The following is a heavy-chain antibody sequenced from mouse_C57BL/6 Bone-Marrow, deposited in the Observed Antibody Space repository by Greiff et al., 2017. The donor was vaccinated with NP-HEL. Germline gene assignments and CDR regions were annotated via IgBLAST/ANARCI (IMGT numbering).Heavy chain of an antibody. CDR2: IDPETGGT. V-gene: IGHV1-15*01. CDR3: TRLVYFDY. CDR1: GYTFTDYE. Sequence: VKVVESGAELVRPGASVTLSCKASGYTFTDYEMHWVKQTPVHGLEWIGAIDPETGGTAYNQKFKGKAILTADKSSSTAYMELRSLTSEDSAVYYCTRLVYFDYWGQGTTLTVSS. J-gene: IGHJ2*01.